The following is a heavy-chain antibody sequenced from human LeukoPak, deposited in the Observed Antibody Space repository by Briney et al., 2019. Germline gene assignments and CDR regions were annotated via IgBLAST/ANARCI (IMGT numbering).Heavy chain of an antibody. CDR3: ARHRSGWLQSSFDY. D-gene: IGHD5-24*01. J-gene: IGHJ4*02. CDR2: IYYSGSS. CDR1: GGSISSYY. Sequence: SETLSLTCTVSGGSISSYYWGWIRQPPGKGLEWIGSIYYSGSSFDNPALKSRVTISVDTSKNQFSLKLSSVTAADTAVYYCARHRSGWLQSSFDYWGQGTLVTVSS. V-gene: IGHV4-39*01.